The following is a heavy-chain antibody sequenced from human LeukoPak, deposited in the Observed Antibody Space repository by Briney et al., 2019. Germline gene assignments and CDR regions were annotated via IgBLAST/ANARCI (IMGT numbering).Heavy chain of an antibody. Sequence: ASVKVSCTASGYSFTGYFMQWVRQAPGQGLEWMGWINPNSGDTNYAQKFQGRVTMTRDTSISTAYMELSRLRSDDAAVYYCARRFYYAMDVWGQGTTVTVSS. J-gene: IGHJ6*02. CDR2: INPNSGDT. D-gene: IGHD3-16*01. CDR3: ARRFYYAMDV. V-gene: IGHV1-2*02. CDR1: GYSFTGYF.